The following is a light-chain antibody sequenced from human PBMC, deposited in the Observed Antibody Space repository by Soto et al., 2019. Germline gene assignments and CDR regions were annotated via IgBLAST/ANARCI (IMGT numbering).Light chain of an antibody. V-gene: IGLV2-14*01. CDR3: SSYTSTSTPCV. Sequence: QSSLTHPASLSGSPGQSITISCTGTSSDVGGYNYVSWYQLHPGKAPKLIIYEVSHRPSGASNHFSGYKSGNTASLTISGLQAEDEADYYCSSYTSTSTPCVFGTGTKVTVL. CDR2: EVS. CDR1: SSDVGGYNY. J-gene: IGLJ1*01.